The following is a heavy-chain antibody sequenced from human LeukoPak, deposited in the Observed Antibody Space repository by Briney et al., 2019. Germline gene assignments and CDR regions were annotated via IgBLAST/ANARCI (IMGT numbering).Heavy chain of an antibody. V-gene: IGHV3-73*01. CDR3: TRVGPSLVGDY. CDR2: IRSKPQSYAT. Sequence: GGSLRLSCAASGFTFSDCAIHSVGQASGKGLEWVGRIRSKPQSYATAYDESLKGRFTISRDDSKNTAHLQMSSLKIEDTAVYYCTRVGPSLVGDYWGQGTQVTVSS. J-gene: IGHJ4*02. D-gene: IGHD1-26*01. CDR1: GFTFSDCA.